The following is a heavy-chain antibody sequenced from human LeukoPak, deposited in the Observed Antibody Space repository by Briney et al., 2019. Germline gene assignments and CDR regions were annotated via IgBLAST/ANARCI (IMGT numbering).Heavy chain of an antibody. Sequence: SGGSLRLSCAASGFTFSSYAMHWVRQAPGKGLEWVAVISYDGSNKYYADSVKGRFTISRDNSKNTLYLQMDSLRAEDTAVYYCARDPFYCSGGSCYSVHFDYWGQGTLVTVSS. CDR3: ARDPFYCSGGSCYSVHFDY. J-gene: IGHJ4*02. V-gene: IGHV3-30-3*01. D-gene: IGHD2-15*01. CDR2: ISYDGSNK. CDR1: GFTFSSYA.